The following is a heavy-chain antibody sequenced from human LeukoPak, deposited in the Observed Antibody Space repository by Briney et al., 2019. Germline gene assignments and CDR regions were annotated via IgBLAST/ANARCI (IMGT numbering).Heavy chain of an antibody. D-gene: IGHD3-16*01. J-gene: IGHJ6*02. CDR2: ISSSSSYI. V-gene: IGHV3-21*01. CDR1: GFTFSSYS. CDR3: ARGVDYDYVWGSSPMDV. Sequence: GGSLRLSFAASGFTFSSYSMNWVRQAPGKGLEWVSSISSSSSYIYYADSVKGRFTISRDNAKNSLYLQMNSLRAEDTAVYYCARGVDYDYVWGSSPMDVWGQGATVTVSS.